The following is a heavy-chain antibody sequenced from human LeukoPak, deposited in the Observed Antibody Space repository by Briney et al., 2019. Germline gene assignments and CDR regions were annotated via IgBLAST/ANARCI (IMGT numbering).Heavy chain of an antibody. CDR2: ISAYNGNT. CDR3: ARACRGDCYDSH. Sequence: ASVKVSCKASGYTFTSYGISWVRQAPGQGLERMGWISAYNGNTNYAQKLQGRVTMTTDTSTSTAYMELRSLRSDDTAVYYCARACRGDCYDSHWGQGTLVTVSS. J-gene: IGHJ4*02. D-gene: IGHD2-21*02. V-gene: IGHV1-18*01. CDR1: GYTFTSYG.